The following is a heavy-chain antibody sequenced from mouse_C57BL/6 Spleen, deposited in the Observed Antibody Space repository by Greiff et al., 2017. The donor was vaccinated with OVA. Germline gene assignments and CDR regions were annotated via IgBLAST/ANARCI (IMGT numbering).Heavy chain of an antibody. CDR2: IYPGNSDT. J-gene: IGHJ2*01. CDR3: TRIYYGNPYYFDY. Sequence: EVQRVESGTVLARPGASVKMSCKTSGYTFTSYWMHWVKQRPGQGLEWIGAIYPGNSDTSYNQKFKGKAKLTAVTSASTAYMELSSLTNEDSAVYYCTRIYYGNPYYFDYWGQGTTLTVSS. CDR1: GYTFTSYW. D-gene: IGHD2-1*01. V-gene: IGHV1-5*01.